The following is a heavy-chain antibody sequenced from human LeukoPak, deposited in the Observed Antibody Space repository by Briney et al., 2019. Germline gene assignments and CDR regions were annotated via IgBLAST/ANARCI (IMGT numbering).Heavy chain of an antibody. CDR2: INPSGGST. Sequence: ASVKVSCKASGYTFTNYYVHWVRQAPGQGLEWMGIINPSGGSTSYTQKFQGRVTMTRDTSTSTVYMEMSSLRSEDTAVYYCARECSSTICRGTFDYWGQGTLVTVSS. CDR3: ARECSSTICRGTFDY. D-gene: IGHD2-2*01. V-gene: IGHV1-46*01. J-gene: IGHJ4*02. CDR1: GYTFTNYY.